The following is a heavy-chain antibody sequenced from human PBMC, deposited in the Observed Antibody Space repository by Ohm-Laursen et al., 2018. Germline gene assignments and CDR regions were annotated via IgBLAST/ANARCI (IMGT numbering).Heavy chain of an antibody. CDR3: ARKLYYYDSGDKGWFDP. D-gene: IGHD3-22*01. CDR2: IKQDGSEK. Sequence: SLRLSCSASGFTFSSYWMSWVRQAPGKGLEWVANIKQDGSEKYYVDAVKGRFTISRDNAQNSLYLQMNSLRAEDTAVYYCARKLYYYDSGDKGWFDPWGQGTLVTVSS. CDR1: GFTFSSYW. V-gene: IGHV3-7*01. J-gene: IGHJ5*02.